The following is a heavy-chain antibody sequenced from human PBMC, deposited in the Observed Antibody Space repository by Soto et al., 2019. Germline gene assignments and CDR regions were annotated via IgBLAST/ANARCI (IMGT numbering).Heavy chain of an antibody. CDR2: IIPIFGTA. D-gene: IGHD3-22*01. Sequence: ASVKVSCKASGGTFSNHVINWVRQAPGQGLEWMGGIIPIFGTATYAQKFQGRVTITADKSTSTAYMELNSLRSEDTAVYYRARLDYYDSSGYHWPWGQGTLVTVSS. CDR3: ARLDYYDSSGYHWP. V-gene: IGHV1-69*06. J-gene: IGHJ5*02. CDR1: GGTFSNHV.